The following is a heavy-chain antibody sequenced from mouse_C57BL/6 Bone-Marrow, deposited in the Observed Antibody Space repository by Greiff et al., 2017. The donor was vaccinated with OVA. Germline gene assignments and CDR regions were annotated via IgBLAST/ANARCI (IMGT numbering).Heavy chain of an antibody. Sequence: EVKLVESGGGLVKPGGSLKLSCAASGFTFSSYPMSWVRQTPEKRLEWVATISGGGGNTYYPDSVKGRFTISRDNAKNTLYLQMSSLRSEDTALYYCARQIITTIVNWGQGTLVTVSA. CDR3: ARQIITTIVN. CDR2: ISGGGGNT. V-gene: IGHV5-9*01. CDR1: GFTFSSYP. J-gene: IGHJ3*01. D-gene: IGHD1-1*01.